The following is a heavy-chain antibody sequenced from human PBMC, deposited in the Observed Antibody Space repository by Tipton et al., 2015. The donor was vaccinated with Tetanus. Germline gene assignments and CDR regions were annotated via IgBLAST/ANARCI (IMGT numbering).Heavy chain of an antibody. Sequence: TLSLTCTVSGDSVTIGTYYWGWIRQPPEKGLEWIGSVYYSGTTYYNASLESRVTISIDTSKRQISMKLTSVTAADTAVYYCATQTDSWFDPWGQGILVTVSS. V-gene: IGHV4-39*01. CDR1: GDSVTIGTYY. CDR3: ATQTDSWFDP. CDR2: VYYSGTT. J-gene: IGHJ5*02.